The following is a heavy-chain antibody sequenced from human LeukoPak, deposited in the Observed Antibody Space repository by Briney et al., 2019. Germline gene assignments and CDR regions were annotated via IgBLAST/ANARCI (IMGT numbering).Heavy chain of an antibody. CDR2: INHSGST. Sequence: SETLSLTCAVYGGSFSGYYWSWIRQPPGKGLEWIGEINHSGSTNYNPSLKSRVTISVDTSKNQFSLQLNSVTPEDTAVYYCAREGHDYGDYYFDYWGQGTLVTVSS. D-gene: IGHD4-17*01. CDR3: AREGHDYGDYYFDY. V-gene: IGHV4-34*01. CDR1: GGSFSGYY. J-gene: IGHJ4*02.